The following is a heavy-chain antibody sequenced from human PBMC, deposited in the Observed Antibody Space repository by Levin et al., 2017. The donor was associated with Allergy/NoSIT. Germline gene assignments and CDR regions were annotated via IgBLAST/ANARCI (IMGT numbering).Heavy chain of an antibody. D-gene: IGHD3-9*01. CDR3: TTPTILTAYPGAFDI. Sequence: GESLKISCAASGFAFSNAWMNWVRQAPGKGLEWVGRIKRKSDGGTTDYAAPVKGRFTISRDDSKSTLYLQMNSLQTEDTAVYYCTTPTILTAYPGAFDIWGRGTMVTVSS. CDR2: IKRKSDGGTT. V-gene: IGHV3-15*01. CDR1: GFAFSNAW. J-gene: IGHJ3*02.